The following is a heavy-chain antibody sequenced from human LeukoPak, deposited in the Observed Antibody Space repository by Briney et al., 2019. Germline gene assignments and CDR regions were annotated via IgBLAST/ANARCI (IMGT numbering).Heavy chain of an antibody. CDR1: GGSIRNSNYF. D-gene: IGHD3-10*01. J-gene: IGHJ4*02. V-gene: IGHV4-39*07. Sequence: SETLSLTCSVSGGSIRNSNYFWAWIRQPPGKGLEWIGVISYTGSAYYNPSLKSRVTISVDTSKNQFSLKLISVTAADTAVYYCARGLKGDLPDYWGQGTLVTVSS. CDR3: ARGLKGDLPDY. CDR2: ISYTGSA.